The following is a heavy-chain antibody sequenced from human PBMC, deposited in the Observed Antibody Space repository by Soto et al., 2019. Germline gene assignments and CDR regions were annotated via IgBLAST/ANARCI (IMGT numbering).Heavy chain of an antibody. J-gene: IGHJ4*02. Sequence: QLQLQESGPGLVKPSETLSLTCTVSGGSISSSSYYWGWIRQPPGKGLEWIGSIYYSGSTYYTPSLKSRVTISVDTSKNQFSLKLSSVTAADTAVYYCARPQGYCSSTSCYGFDYWGQGTLVTVSS. V-gene: IGHV4-39*01. D-gene: IGHD2-2*01. CDR3: ARPQGYCSSTSCYGFDY. CDR1: GGSISSSSYY. CDR2: IYYSGST.